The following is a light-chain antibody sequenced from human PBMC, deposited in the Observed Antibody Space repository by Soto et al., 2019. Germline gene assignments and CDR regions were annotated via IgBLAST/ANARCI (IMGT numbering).Light chain of an antibody. CDR1: QSITGN. Sequence: DIVMTQSQATLSVSPGGRATLSCRASQSITGNLTWYQQKPGQAPRLLIYDASTRATGIPARFSGSGSGTDFTLTISRLEPEDFAVYYCQQYGSSPQTVGQGTKRDIK. CDR2: DAS. V-gene: IGKV3-15*01. CDR3: QQYGSSPQT. J-gene: IGKJ1*01.